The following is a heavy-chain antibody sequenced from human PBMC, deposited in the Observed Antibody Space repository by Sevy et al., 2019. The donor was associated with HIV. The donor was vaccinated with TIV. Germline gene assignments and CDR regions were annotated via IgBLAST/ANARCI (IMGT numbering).Heavy chain of an antibody. D-gene: IGHD1-26*01. CDR2: ISSSSSYI. CDR1: GFTFSSYD. Sequence: GGSLRLSCTASGFTFSSYDMNWVRQAPGKGLEWVSSISSSSSYIYYADSVKGRFTISRDNAKNSLYLQMNSLRAEDTAVYYCARSSGSYDGAFDIWGQGTMVTVSS. V-gene: IGHV3-21*01. CDR3: ARSSGSYDGAFDI. J-gene: IGHJ3*02.